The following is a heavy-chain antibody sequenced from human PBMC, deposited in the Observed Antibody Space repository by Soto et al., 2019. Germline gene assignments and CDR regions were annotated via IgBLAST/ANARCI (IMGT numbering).Heavy chain of an antibody. CDR3: ARPKRDWGDAFDI. CDR1: GFTFSSYA. J-gene: IGHJ3*02. Sequence: QVQLVESGGGVVQPGRSLRLSCAASGFTFSSYAMHWVRQAPGKGLGWVAVISYDGSNKYYADSVKGRFTISRDNSKNTLYLQMNSLRAEDTAVYYCARPKRDWGDAFDIWGQGTMVTVSS. V-gene: IGHV3-30-3*01. D-gene: IGHD7-27*01. CDR2: ISYDGSNK.